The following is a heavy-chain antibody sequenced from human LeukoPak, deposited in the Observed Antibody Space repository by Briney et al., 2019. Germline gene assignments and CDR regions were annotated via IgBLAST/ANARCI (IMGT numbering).Heavy chain of an antibody. J-gene: IGHJ4*02. CDR3: ARLNDYGDY. V-gene: IGHV4-34*01. Sequence: KASETLSLTCVVYGGSFSGYYWSWIRQPPGKGLEWIGEINHSGSTNYNPSLKSRVTISVDTSKNQFSLKLSSVTAADTAVYYCARLNDYGDYWGQGTLVTVSS. CDR2: INHSGST. CDR1: GGSFSGYY.